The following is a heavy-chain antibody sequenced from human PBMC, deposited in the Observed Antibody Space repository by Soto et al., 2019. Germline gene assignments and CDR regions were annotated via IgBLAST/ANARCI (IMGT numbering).Heavy chain of an antibody. Sequence: PGGSLRLSCAASGFTFSKYSMSWVRQAPGKGLEWVSNISSSSSYIYYVDSVKGRFTISRDNAKNSLYLQMNSLRAEDTAVYYCARDRSGYDYNWFDPWGQGTLVTVSS. J-gene: IGHJ5*02. CDR2: ISSSSSYI. V-gene: IGHV3-21*01. D-gene: IGHD5-12*01. CDR3: ARDRSGYDYNWFDP. CDR1: GFTFSKYS.